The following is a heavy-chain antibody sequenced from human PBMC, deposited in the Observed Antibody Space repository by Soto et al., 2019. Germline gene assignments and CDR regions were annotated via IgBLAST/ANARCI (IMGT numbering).Heavy chain of an antibody. D-gene: IGHD3-16*01. V-gene: IGHV3-23*01. Sequence: ESGGGLVQPGGSLRLSCAASGFTFSSYAMSWVRQAPGKGLDWVSSISGSGGSTYYADSIKGRFTISRDNSKNTLYLQMNSLRAEDTAVYYCTKDGGGSSTWGQGTLVTVSS. CDR3: TKDGGGSST. J-gene: IGHJ5*02. CDR1: GFTFSSYA. CDR2: ISGSGGST.